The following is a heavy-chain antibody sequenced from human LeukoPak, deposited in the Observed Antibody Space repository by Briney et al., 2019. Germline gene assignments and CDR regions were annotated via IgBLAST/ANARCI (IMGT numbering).Heavy chain of an antibody. Sequence: ASVKVSCKASGYTFTNFYMHWVRQAPGQGLEWMGIINPRGGTTTYAQKFQGRVTMTRDTSTNTVYMDLSSLRSEDTAVYYCARDVSAGSQFFDYWGQGTLVTVSS. CDR3: ARDVSAGSQFFDY. CDR1: GYTFTNFY. D-gene: IGHD6-19*01. V-gene: IGHV1-46*01. CDR2: INPRGGTT. J-gene: IGHJ4*02.